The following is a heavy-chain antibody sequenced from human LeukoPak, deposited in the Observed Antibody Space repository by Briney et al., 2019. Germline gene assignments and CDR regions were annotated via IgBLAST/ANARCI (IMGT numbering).Heavy chain of an antibody. CDR1: GFTVSNNY. Sequence: GGSLRHSCAASGFTVSNNYISWARQAPGKGLEWVSVIYNDGSTYYADSVKGRFTISRDNSKNTLYLQMNSLRAEDTAVYYCATGYTFYDYWGQGTLVTVSS. V-gene: IGHV3-53*01. J-gene: IGHJ4*02. CDR2: IYNDGST. CDR3: ATGYTFYDY. D-gene: IGHD1-1*01.